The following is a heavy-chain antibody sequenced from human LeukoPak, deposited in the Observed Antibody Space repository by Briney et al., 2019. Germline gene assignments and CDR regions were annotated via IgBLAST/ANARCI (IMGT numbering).Heavy chain of an antibody. V-gene: IGHV3-21*01. CDR1: GFTFSSYS. CDR2: ISSSSSYI. CDR3: ARDRDYYYGSGSYPFDY. Sequence: PGGSLRLSCAASGFTFSSYSMNWVRQAPEKGLEWVSSISSSSSYIYYADSVKGRFTISRDNAKNSLYLQMNSLRAEDTAVYYCARDRDYYYGSGSYPFDYWGQGTLVTVSS. J-gene: IGHJ4*02. D-gene: IGHD3-10*01.